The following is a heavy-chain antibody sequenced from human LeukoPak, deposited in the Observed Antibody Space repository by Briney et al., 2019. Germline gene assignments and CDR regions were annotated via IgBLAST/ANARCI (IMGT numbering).Heavy chain of an antibody. Sequence: SETLSLTGSVSGGSISSYYWSWIRQPPGKGLEWIGYIYYSGSTNYNPSLKSRVTISVDTSKNQFSLKLSSVTAADTAVYYCARVGYDILTGYVFDYWGQGTLVTVSS. CDR3: ARVGYDILTGYVFDY. J-gene: IGHJ4*02. V-gene: IGHV4-59*01. CDR1: GGSISSYY. D-gene: IGHD3-9*01. CDR2: IYYSGST.